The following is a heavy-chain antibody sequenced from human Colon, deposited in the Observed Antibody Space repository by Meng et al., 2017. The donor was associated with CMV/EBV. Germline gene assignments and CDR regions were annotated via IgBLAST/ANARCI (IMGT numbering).Heavy chain of an antibody. V-gene: IGHV3-23*01. J-gene: IGHJ5*01. D-gene: IGHD3-16*01. CDR2: IADSGGGT. CDR1: GFTLSSQT. Sequence: DVPLRPLGVVLVQPEGSRGLSRVASGFTLSSQTMSWVRQAPGKGVEWVSTIADSGGGTYYAETVKGRFIISRDNSKNTLYLQMNSLRAEDTAVYYCVNRGWLESWGQGTLVTVSS. CDR3: VNRGWLES.